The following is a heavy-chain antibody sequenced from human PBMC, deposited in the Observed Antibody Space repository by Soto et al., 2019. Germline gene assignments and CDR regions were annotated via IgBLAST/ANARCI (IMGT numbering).Heavy chain of an antibody. J-gene: IGHJ5*01. CDR3: ARPALVLSVYVPTADWFAS. CDR1: GYSFTGYY. D-gene: IGHD2-21*02. CDR2: INPKSGGT. Sequence: ASVKVSCRTSGYSFTGYYSHWVRQAPGQGLEWMGWINPKSGGTNYAQRFQGRVTMTGDTSISTVYMELSRLTSDDTAVYYCARPALVLSVYVPTADWFASRSHESLVIFSS. V-gene: IGHV1-2*02.